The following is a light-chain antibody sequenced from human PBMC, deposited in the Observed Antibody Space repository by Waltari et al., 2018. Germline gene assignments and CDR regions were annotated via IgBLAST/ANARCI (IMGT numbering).Light chain of an antibody. V-gene: IGKV3-15*01. CDR2: RAS. Sequence: ETVMTQSPATLSMSPGERAIPSCRASQGIHDNLAWYQQKPGQAPRLLIYRASTRATGIPARFSGSGSGTDFTLTITSLQSEDSALYYCQQYNRWPPLTFGGGTKVEI. CDR1: QGIHDN. J-gene: IGKJ4*01. CDR3: QQYNRWPPLT.